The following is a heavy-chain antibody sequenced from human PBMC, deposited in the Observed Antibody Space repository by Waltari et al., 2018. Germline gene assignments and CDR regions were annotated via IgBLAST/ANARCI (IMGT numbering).Heavy chain of an antibody. CDR2: IKQDGSEK. CDR1: GFTFSSYW. J-gene: IGHJ6*03. Sequence: EVQLVESGGGLVQPGGSLRLSCAASGFTFSSYWMSWVRQAPGKGLEWVANIKQDGSEKYYVDSVKGRFTISRDNAKNSLYLQMNILRAEDTAVYYCARLAVAGLYYYYYMDVWGKGTTVTVSS. CDR3: ARLAVAGLYYYYYMDV. V-gene: IGHV3-7*01. D-gene: IGHD6-19*01.